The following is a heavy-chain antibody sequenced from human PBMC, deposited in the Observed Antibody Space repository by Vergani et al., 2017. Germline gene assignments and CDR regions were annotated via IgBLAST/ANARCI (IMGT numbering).Heavy chain of an antibody. Sequence: QVQLVQSGAEVKKPGSPVKVSCKASGGTFSSYAISWVRQAPGQGLEWMGGIITIFGTTNYAQKFQGRVTITTDESTSTAYMELSSLRSEDTAVYYCASSTPTLIAALGYWGQGTLVTVSS. CDR2: IITIFGTT. CDR3: ASSTPTLIAALGY. V-gene: IGHV1-69*05. D-gene: IGHD6-13*01. CDR1: GGTFSSYA. J-gene: IGHJ4*02.